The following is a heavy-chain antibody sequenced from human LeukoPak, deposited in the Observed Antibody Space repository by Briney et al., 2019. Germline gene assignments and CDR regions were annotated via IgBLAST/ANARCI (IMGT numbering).Heavy chain of an antibody. V-gene: IGHV4-4*02. CDR2: IYHSGST. CDR3: ARRVVINGNFDY. J-gene: IGHJ4*02. D-gene: IGHD3-22*01. CDR1: GGSISSSKW. Sequence: SETLFLTCAVSGGSISSSKWWSWVRQPPGKGLEWIGEIYHSGSTNYNPSLKSRVTISVDTSKNQFSLKLSSVTAADTAVYYCARRVVINGNFDYWGQGTLVTVSS.